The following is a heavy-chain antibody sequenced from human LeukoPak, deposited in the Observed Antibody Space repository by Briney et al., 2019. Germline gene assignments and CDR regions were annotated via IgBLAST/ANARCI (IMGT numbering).Heavy chain of an antibody. D-gene: IGHD4-11*01. J-gene: IGHJ5*02. CDR2: IYTSGST. Sequence: PSETLSLTCTVSGGSISSGSYYWSWIRQPAGKGLEWIGRIYTSGSTNYNPSLKSRVTISVDTSKTQFSLKLSSVTAADTAVYYCARALVGGVTHNNCFDPWGQGTLVTVSS. CDR3: ARALVGGVTHNNCFDP. V-gene: IGHV4-61*02. CDR1: GGSISSGSYY.